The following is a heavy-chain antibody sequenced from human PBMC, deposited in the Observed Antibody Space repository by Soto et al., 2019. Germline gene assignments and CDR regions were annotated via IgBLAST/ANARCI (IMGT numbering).Heavy chain of an antibody. CDR1: GYTFTGYY. CDR3: AADYSGDILTGYYYGMDV. Sequence: ASVKVSCKASGYTFTGYYMHWVRQAPGQGLEWMGWINPNSGGTNYAQKFQGRVTMTRDTSTSTAYMELSSLRSEDTAVYYCAADYSGDILTGYYYGMDVWGQGTTVTVSS. V-gene: IGHV1-2*02. CDR2: INPNSGGT. J-gene: IGHJ6*02. D-gene: IGHD3-9*01.